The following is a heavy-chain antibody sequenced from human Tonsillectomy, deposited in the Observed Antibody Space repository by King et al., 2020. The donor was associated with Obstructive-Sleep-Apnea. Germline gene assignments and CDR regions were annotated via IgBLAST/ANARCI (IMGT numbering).Heavy chain of an antibody. J-gene: IGHJ3*02. D-gene: IGHD3-22*01. V-gene: IGHV3-15*01. CDR3: TTPYYYDSSGYYPDAFDI. CDR1: GFTFSNAW. CDR2: IKSKTDGGTT. Sequence: DVQLVESGGGLVKPGGSLRLSCAASGFTFSNAWMSWVRQAPGKGLEWVGRIKSKTDGGTTDYAAPVKGRFTISRDDSKNTLYLQMNSLKTEDTAVYYCTTPYYYDSSGYYPDAFDIWGKGTMVTVSS.